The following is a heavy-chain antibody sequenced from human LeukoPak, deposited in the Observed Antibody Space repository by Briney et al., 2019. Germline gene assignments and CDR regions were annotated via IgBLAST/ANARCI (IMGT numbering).Heavy chain of an antibody. CDR3: ARGVQLWYFDY. D-gene: IGHD1-1*01. CDR2: ISAAGGAT. CDR1: GFTFRDYA. J-gene: IGHJ4*01. V-gene: IGHV3-23*01. Sequence: GGSLRLYCAASGFTFRDYAINWVRQAPGKGLEWVSSISAAGGATYYADSVKGRFAISRVNSKNVVYLQMNSLRPDDTAVYYCARGVQLWYFDYWGHGTLVTVSS.